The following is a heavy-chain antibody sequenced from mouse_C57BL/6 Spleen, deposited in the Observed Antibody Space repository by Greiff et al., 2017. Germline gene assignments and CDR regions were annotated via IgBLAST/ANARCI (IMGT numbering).Heavy chain of an antibody. CDR2: IDPSDSYT. J-gene: IGHJ2*01. CDR1: GYTFTSYW. D-gene: IGHD1-1*01. V-gene: IGHV1-69*01. Sequence: QVQLKQPGAELVMPGASVKLSCKASGYTFTSYWMHWVKQRPGQGLEWIGEIDPSDSYTNYNQKFKGKSTLTVDKSSSTAYMQLSSLTSEDSAVYYCARGDGSSYADFDYWGQGTTLTVSS. CDR3: ARGDGSSYADFDY.